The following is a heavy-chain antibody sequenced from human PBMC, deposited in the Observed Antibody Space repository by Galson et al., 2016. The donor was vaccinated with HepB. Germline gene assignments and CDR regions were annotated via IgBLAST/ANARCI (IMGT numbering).Heavy chain of an antibody. CDR3: ARDGPPYCGGDCYSGDIFDG. J-gene: IGHJ4*02. CDR1: GFTFSNYA. CDR2: ISYDATDE. D-gene: IGHD2-21*02. V-gene: IGHV3-30*04. Sequence: SLRLSCAASGFTFSNYAMHWVRQAPGKGLEWVAVISYDATDEYYADSVKGRFTISRDNSKNTLYLQTNRLRREDTAVYYCARDGPPYCGGDCYSGDIFDGGGQGTLVTVSS.